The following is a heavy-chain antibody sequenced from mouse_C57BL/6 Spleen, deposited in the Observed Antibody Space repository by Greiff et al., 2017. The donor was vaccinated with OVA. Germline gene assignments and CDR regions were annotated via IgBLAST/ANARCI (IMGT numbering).Heavy chain of an antibody. Sequence: QVQLQQPGAELVRPGSSVKLSCKASGYTFTSSWMAWVKQRPGQGLEWIGNIYPSDSETHYNQKFKDKATLTVDKSSSTAYMQLSSLTSEDSAVYYCARGITTVVAKDYWGQGTTLTVSS. CDR1: GYTFTSSW. J-gene: IGHJ2*01. CDR2: IYPSDSET. V-gene: IGHV1-61*01. D-gene: IGHD1-1*01. CDR3: ARGITTVVAKDY.